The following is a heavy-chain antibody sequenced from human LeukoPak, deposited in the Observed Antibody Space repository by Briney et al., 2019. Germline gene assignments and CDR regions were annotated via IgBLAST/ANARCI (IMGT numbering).Heavy chain of an antibody. V-gene: IGHV1-2*02. CDR3: ASFWPDYSSGWSDY. CDR1: GYTFTGYY. D-gene: IGHD6-19*01. Sequence: ASVKVSCKASGYTFTGYYMHWVRQAPGRGLEWMGWINPNSGGTNYAQKFQGRVTMTRDTSISTAYMELSRLRSDDTAVYYCASFWPDYSSGWSDYWGQGTLVTVSS. CDR2: INPNSGGT. J-gene: IGHJ4*02.